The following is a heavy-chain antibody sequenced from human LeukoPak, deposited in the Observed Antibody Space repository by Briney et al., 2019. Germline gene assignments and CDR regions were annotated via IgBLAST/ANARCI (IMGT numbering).Heavy chain of an antibody. V-gene: IGHV3-53*01. J-gene: IGHJ4*02. CDR3: ARDGSYARSFDY. CDR1: GFTVSVNY. Sequence: QSGGSLRLSCAPSGFTVSVNYMSWVRQAPGKGLEWVSVIYSGGSTYYADSVKGRFTISRDNSKNTVYLQMSSLRAEDTAVYYCARDGSYARSFDYWGQGTLVTVAT. CDR2: IYSGGST. D-gene: IGHD2-2*01.